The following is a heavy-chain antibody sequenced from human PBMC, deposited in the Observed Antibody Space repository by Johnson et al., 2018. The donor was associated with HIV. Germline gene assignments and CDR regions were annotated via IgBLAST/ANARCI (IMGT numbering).Heavy chain of an antibody. J-gene: IGHJ3*02. CDR3: ARGQLDNAFDI. CDR1: GFTFDDYA. CDR2: ISWNSGSI. D-gene: IGHD6-13*01. Sequence: EVQLVESGGGLVQPGGSLRLSCAASGFTFDDYAMHWVRQVPGKGLEWVSGISWNSGSIGYADSVKGRFTISRDNAKNSLYLQMNSLRAEDTSVYYCARGQLDNAFDIWGQGTMVTVFS. V-gene: IGHV3-9*01.